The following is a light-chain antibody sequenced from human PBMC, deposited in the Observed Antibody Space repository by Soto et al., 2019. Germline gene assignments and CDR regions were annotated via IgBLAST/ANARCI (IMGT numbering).Light chain of an antibody. V-gene: IGKV1-12*01. CDR2: AAS. J-gene: IGKJ5*01. CDR3: QQASSFPPT. Sequence: DILMTQSPSSVSASVGDRVTITCRASQDISSWLAWYQQKPGKAPKIMIYAASSLQGGVPSRFSGSGSGTEFTLTISSLQPEDFATYYCQQASSFPPTFGQGTRLEI. CDR1: QDISSW.